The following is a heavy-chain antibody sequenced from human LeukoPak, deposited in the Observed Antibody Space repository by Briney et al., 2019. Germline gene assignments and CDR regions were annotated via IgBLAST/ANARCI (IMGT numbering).Heavy chain of an antibody. CDR2: IHYTGST. D-gene: IGHD7-27*01. Sequence: SDTLSLTCSVSGGPITVYHWIWIRQPPGKGLEFIGYIHYTGSTNYNSSLTSRISISTDTSKNQFSLKMTSVTAADTAVYYSARFHPNWGLDYWGQGILVTVSS. CDR3: ARFHPNWGLDY. CDR1: GGPITVYH. J-gene: IGHJ4*02. V-gene: IGHV4-59*07.